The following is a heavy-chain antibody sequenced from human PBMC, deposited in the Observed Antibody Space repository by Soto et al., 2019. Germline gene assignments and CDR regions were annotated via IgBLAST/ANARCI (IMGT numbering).Heavy chain of an antibody. V-gene: IGHV3-23*01. J-gene: IGHJ4*02. D-gene: IGHD2-15*01. CDR1: GFTFSIYN. Sequence: GGSLRLSCAASGFTFSIYNMNWVRQAPGKGLEWVSAIGGGGGSTYYADSVRGRFTVSRDNSKDTVYLQMNSLRVEDTALYFCVRAVEMASILAHWGQGTLVTVSS. CDR3: VRAVEMASILAH. CDR2: IGGGGGST.